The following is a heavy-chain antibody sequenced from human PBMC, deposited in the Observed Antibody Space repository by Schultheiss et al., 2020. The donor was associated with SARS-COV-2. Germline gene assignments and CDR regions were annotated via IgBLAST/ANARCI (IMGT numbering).Heavy chain of an antibody. V-gene: IGHV4-4*07. D-gene: IGHD3-22*01. Sequence: SETLSLTCTVSGGSISSYYWSWIRQPAGKGLEWIGRIYTSGSTNYNPSLKSRVTMSVDTSKNQFSLKLSSVTAADTAVYYCARDSRQNAYYYDSSGYYSDAFDIWGQGTMVTVSS. J-gene: IGHJ3*02. CDR1: GGSISSYY. CDR2: IYTSGST. CDR3: ARDSRQNAYYYDSSGYYSDAFDI.